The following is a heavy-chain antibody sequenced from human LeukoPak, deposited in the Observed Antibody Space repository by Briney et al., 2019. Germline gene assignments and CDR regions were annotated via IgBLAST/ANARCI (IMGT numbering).Heavy chain of an antibody. CDR3: ARDSTVTTFYYYYYYMDV. D-gene: IGHD4-17*01. CDR2: MNPNSGNT. Sequence: AASVKVSCKASGYTFTSYDINWVRQATGQGLEWMGWMNPNSGNTGYAQKSQGRVTMTRNTSISTAYMELSSLRSEDTAVYYCARDSTVTTFYYYYYYMDVWGKGTTVTVSS. V-gene: IGHV1-8*01. CDR1: GYTFTSYD. J-gene: IGHJ6*03.